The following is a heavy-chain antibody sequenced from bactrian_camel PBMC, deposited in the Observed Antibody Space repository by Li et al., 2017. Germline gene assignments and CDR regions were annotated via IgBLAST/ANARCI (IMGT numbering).Heavy chain of an antibody. Sequence: HVQLVESGGDLVQPGGSLRLSCAASGFTFRNNLMYWVRQAPGKGLEWVSVISTGGGGTTNYADSVKGRFTIYRDNAKNTLYLQLNSLKPEDTAMYYCAADRPYEIGYCYTDPRWLQRTDFGYWGQGTQVTVS. J-gene: IGHJ6*01. V-gene: IGHV3S1*01. CDR2: ISTGGGGTT. CDR3: AADRPYEIGYCYTDPRWLQRTDFGY. CDR1: GFTFRNNL. D-gene: IGHD2*01.